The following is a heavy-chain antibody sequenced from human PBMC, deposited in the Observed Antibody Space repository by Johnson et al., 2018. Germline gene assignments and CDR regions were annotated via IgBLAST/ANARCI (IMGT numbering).Heavy chain of an antibody. CDR3: TKTCGGDCYYFQH. Sequence: VQLVESGGGLVQPGRSLRLSCTASGFTFGDYAMSWFRQAPGKGLEWVGSIRSRAYGGTTEYAASVKGRFTISRDDSKCIAYLQMNNLNNEDTAVYYCTKTCGGDCYYFQHWGQGILVTVSS. D-gene: IGHD2-21*02. CDR1: GFTFGDYA. V-gene: IGHV3-49*03. CDR2: IRSRAYGGTT. J-gene: IGHJ1*01.